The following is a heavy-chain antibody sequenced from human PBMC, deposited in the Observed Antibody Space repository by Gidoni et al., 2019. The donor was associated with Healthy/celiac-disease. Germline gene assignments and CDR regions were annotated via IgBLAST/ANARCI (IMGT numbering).Heavy chain of an antibody. J-gene: IGHJ3*02. V-gene: IGHV3-33*01. Sequence: QVQLVESGGGVVPPGRSRRLSCAACGFTFSSYGMDWVRQAPGKGLEWVAVIWYDGSNKYYADSVKGRFTISRDNSKNTLYLQMNSLRAEDTAVYYCARDASFDAFDIWGQGTMVTVSS. CDR2: IWYDGSNK. CDR3: ARDASFDAFDI. CDR1: GFTFSSYG.